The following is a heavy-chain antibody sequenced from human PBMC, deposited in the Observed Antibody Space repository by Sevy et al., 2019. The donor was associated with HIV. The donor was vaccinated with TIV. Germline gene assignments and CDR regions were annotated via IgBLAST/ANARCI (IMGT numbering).Heavy chain of an antibody. Sequence: SETLSLTCTVSGGSVSSSSHYWGWIRQPPGKGLEGIGSIYYGGSTHFNPSLRSRVTIFVDTSKNQVSLRLSSGTAADTAVYFCAGTPPFDAFDLWGQGTVVTVSS. CDR2: IYYGGST. V-gene: IGHV4-39*01. CDR3: AGTPPFDAFDL. J-gene: IGHJ3*01. CDR1: GGSVSSSSHY.